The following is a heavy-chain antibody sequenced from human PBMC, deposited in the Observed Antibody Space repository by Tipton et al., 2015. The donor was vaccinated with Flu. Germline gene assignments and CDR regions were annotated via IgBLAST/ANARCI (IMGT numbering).Heavy chain of an antibody. D-gene: IGHD2-15*01. V-gene: IGHV4-38-2*02. CDR2: VHRTGNP. CDR1: GDSIGSDYF. CDR3: AREGYKSRGHL. Sequence: TLSLTCSVSGDSIGSDYFWGWIRQPPGQGLEWIGNVHRTGNPYYNPSLKSRVTISVDTSRNQFSLRLSSVTAADTAVYYCAREGYKSRGHLWGQGTLVTVSS. J-gene: IGHJ5*02.